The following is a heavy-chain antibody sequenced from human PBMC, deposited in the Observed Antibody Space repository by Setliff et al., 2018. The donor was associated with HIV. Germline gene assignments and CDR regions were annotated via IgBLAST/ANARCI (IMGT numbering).Heavy chain of an antibody. CDR3: AKGGDGSSIEYFQH. D-gene: IGHD3-16*01. V-gene: IGHV3-74*01. J-gene: IGHJ1*01. Sequence: GGSLRLSCAASGFTLSDHWMHWVRQVPGKGLVWVSRTNNDGSITNYADFVKGRFTMSRDSAKNTLYLQMNSLRADDTAVYYCAKGGDGSSIEYFQHWGQGTLVTVSS. CDR1: GFTLSDHW. CDR2: TNNDGSIT.